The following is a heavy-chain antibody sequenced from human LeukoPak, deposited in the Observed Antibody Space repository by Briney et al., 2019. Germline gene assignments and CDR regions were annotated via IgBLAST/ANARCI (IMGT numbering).Heavy chain of an antibody. V-gene: IGHV3-48*04. CDR1: GITFSSYS. J-gene: IGHJ4*02. CDR2: ITTSGTI. Sequence: GGSLRLSCAASGITFSSYSMNWVRQAPGKGLEWVSYITTSGTIYYADSVKGRFTISRDNAKNSLYLQVNSLRAEDTAVYYCARDPAVDYWGQGTLVTVSS. D-gene: IGHD2-15*01. CDR3: ARDPAVDY.